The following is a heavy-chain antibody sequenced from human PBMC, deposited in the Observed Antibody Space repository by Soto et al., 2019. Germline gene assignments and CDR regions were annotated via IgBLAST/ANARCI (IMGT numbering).Heavy chain of an antibody. CDR2: MNPNRGDT. CDR1: GYTFTSSD. J-gene: IGHJ4*02. Sequence: QAQLVQSGAEVKKPGASVKVSCKASGYTFTSSDINWVRQATGQGLEWMGWMNPNRGDTGYAQKFQGRVTLTRNTSISTAYVELSSLRSEDTAVYYCARGPPESAGVWGQGTLVTVSS. CDR3: ARGPPESAGV. V-gene: IGHV1-8*02. D-gene: IGHD3-10*01.